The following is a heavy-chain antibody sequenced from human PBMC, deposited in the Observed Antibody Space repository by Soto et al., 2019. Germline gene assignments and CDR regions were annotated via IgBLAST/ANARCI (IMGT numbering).Heavy chain of an antibody. J-gene: IGHJ4*02. CDR1: GFTFTSYA. CDR2: IVVGSGNT. D-gene: IGHD6-19*01. Sequence: SVKVSCKASGFTFTSYAMQWVRQARGQRLEWIGWIVVGSGNTNYAQKFQERVTITRDMSTSTAYMELSSLRSEDTAVYYCAAAGMYSSFDXWGQGTLVTVSS. CDR3: AAAGMYSSFDX. V-gene: IGHV1-58*02.